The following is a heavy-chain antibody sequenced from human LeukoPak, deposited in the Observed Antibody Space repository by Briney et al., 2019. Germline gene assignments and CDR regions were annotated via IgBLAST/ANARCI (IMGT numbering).Heavy chain of an antibody. V-gene: IGHV4-39*07. CDR3: ARGRVYYDILTGTGRALGPRYFQH. CDR1: GGSISSSSYY. J-gene: IGHJ1*01. CDR2: IYYSGST. Sequence: PSETLSLTCTVSGGSISSSSYYWGWIRQPPGKGLEWIGSIYYSGSTYYNPSLKSRVTISVDTSKNQFSLKLSSVTAADTAVYYCARGRVYYDILTGTGRALGPRYFQHWGQGTLVTVSS. D-gene: IGHD3-9*01.